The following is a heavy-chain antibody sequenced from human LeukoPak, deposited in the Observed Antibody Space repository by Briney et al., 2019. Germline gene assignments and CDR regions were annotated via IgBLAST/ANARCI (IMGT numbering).Heavy chain of an antibody. CDR2: ISGSGDNT. Sequence: PGGSLRLSCEASGLSFRSYGMSWVRQAPGKGLEWVSGISGSGDNTYYTDSVKCRFTISRDNSKNTPYLQMNSLRVEDTAVYYCAKCWTSDGVCLNFDHWGQGALVTVSS. J-gene: IGHJ4*02. V-gene: IGHV3-23*01. CDR1: GLSFRSYG. D-gene: IGHD2-8*01. CDR3: AKCWTSDGVCLNFDH.